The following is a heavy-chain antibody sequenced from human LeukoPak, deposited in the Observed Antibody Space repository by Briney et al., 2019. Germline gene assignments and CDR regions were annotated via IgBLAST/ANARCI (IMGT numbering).Heavy chain of an antibody. D-gene: IGHD3-9*01. CDR2: IKQDGSEK. Sequence: QSGRSLRLSCGASEFTFSSYGMHWVRQAPGKGLEWVANIKQDGSEKYYVDSVKGRFTISRDNAKNSLYLQMNSLRAEDTAVYYCARVGDGLGFFDWPYYYYYGMDVWGQGTTVTVSS. CDR1: EFTFSSYG. J-gene: IGHJ6*02. CDR3: ARVGDGLGFFDWPYYYYYGMDV. V-gene: IGHV3-7*01.